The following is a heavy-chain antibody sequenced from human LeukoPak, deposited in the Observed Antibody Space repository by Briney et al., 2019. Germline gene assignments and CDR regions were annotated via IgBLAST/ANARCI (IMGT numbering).Heavy chain of an antibody. D-gene: IGHD5-12*01. J-gene: IGHJ4*02. CDR2: ISGSGGSI. CDR1: GFTFSSYA. Sequence: PGGSLRLSCAASGFTFSSYAMSWVRQAPGKGLEWVSAISGSGGSIYYADSVKGRFTISRDNSKNTLYLQMNSLRAEDTAVYYCAKDGGYSGYDLHYYFDYWGQGTLVTVSS. CDR3: AKDGGYSGYDLHYYFDY. V-gene: IGHV3-23*01.